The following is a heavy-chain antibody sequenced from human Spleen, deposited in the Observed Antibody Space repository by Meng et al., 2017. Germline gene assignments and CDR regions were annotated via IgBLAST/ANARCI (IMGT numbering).Heavy chain of an antibody. V-gene: IGHV3-15*05. CDR2: IKSRTDGGTT. D-gene: IGHD2-8*01. CDR3: TTDGTREDRTNGIFW. CDR1: GFTFINAW. Sequence: GESLKISCEDSGFTFINAWMSWVRQAPGKGLEWVGRIKSRTDGGTTDHPAPVEGRLTIPRDDSKSTLYLQVNSLKTEDTAVYYCTTDGTREDRTNGIFWWGQGTPVTVSS. J-gene: IGHJ4*02.